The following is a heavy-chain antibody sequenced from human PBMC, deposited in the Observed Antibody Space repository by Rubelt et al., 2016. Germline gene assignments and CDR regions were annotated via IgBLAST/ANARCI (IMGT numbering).Heavy chain of an antibody. V-gene: IGHV7-4-1*02. CDR1: GYTFTSHA. D-gene: IGHD6-13*01. CDR2: INTNTGNP. J-gene: IGHJ4*02. Sequence: QVQLVQSGSELKKPGASVKVSCKASGYTFTSHAMNWVRQAPGQGLEWMGWINTNTGNPTYAQGFTGRFVFCLDTSVSTAYLQISSLKAEDTAVYYCARVIAAAGRDGNYFDYRGQGTLVTVSS. CDR3: ARVIAAAGRDGNYFDY.